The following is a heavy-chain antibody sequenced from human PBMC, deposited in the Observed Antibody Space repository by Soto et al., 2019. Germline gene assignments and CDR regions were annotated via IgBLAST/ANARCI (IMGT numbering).Heavy chain of an antibody. CDR1: GFTFSSYA. V-gene: IGHV3-30-3*01. CDR2: ISYDGSNT. J-gene: IGHJ4*02. Sequence: QVQLVESGGGVVQPGRSLRLSCAASGFTFSSYAMHWVRQAPGKGLEWVAVISYDGSNTYYADSVKGRFTISRDNSKKTLYLQMNSLRAEDTAVYYCARRPLEVSSSLYYFDYWGQGTLVTVSS. CDR3: ARRPLEVSSSLYYFDY. D-gene: IGHD6-13*01.